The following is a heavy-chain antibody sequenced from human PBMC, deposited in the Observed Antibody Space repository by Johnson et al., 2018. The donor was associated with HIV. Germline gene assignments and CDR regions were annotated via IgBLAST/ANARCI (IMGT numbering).Heavy chain of an antibody. CDR1: GFIVSSNY. CDR3: ASQVRGLRLGVDAFDI. J-gene: IGHJ3*02. V-gene: IGHV3-23*04. CDR2: VTGTVGDT. Sequence: VQLVESGGGVVQPGGSLRLSCAASGFIVSSNYMSWVRQAPGKGLEWVSGVTGTVGDTYYAESVKGRFTISRDNYKNTLYLQMNKLRAEDTAVYFCASQVRGLRLGVDAFDIWGQGTMVTVSS. D-gene: IGHD3-16*01.